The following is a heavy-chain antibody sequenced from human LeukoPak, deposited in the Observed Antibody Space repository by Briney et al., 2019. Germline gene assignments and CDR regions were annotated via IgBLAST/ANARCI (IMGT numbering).Heavy chain of an antibody. J-gene: IGHJ3*02. CDR1: GGSFSGYY. D-gene: IGHD3-9*01. Sequence: SETLSLTCAVYGGSFSGYYWSWIRQPPGKGLEWIGEINHSGSTNYNPSLKSRVTISVDTSKNQFSLKLSSVTAADTAVYYCARGTISTYYDILTGYYRDDAFDIWGQGTMVTVSS. CDR2: INHSGST. V-gene: IGHV4-34*01. CDR3: ARGTISTYYDILTGYYRDDAFDI.